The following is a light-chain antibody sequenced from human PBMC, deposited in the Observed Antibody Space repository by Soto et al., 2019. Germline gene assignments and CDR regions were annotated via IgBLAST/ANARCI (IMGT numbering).Light chain of an antibody. J-gene: IGKJ4*02. CDR1: QDISNN. Sequence: DIQMTQSPSSLSASVGDRVTITCQASQDISNNLNWYQQTSGKAPKRLIYGAYNLETGVPSRFTGRQAGTDFTFTITSLQPEDVATYFCQQCDKLPPTFGGGTKVEI. CDR2: GAY. V-gene: IGKV1-33*01. CDR3: QQCDKLPPT.